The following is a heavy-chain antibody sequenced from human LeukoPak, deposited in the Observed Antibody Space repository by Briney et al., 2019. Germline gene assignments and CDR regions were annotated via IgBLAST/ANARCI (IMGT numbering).Heavy chain of an antibody. J-gene: IGHJ4*02. CDR2: ISGSGGST. Sequence: GGSLRLSCAASGFTFSSYAMSWVRQAPGKGLGWVSAISGSGGSTYYADSVKGRFTISRDNSKNTLYLQMNSLRAEDTAVYYCAKDPGGYCSGGSCYGNWGQGTLVTVSS. CDR1: GFTFSSYA. D-gene: IGHD2-15*01. V-gene: IGHV3-23*01. CDR3: AKDPGGYCSGGSCYGN.